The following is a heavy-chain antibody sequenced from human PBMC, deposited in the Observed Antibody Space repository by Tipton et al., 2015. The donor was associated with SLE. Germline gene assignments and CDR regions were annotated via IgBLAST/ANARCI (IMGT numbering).Heavy chain of an antibody. Sequence: TLSLTCTVSGGSISSYYWSWIRQPPGKGLEWIGYIYYSGSTNYNPSLKSRVTISVDTSKNQFSLKLSSVTAADTAVYYCARVEVITWDFDYWGQGTLVTVSS. CDR2: IYYSGST. CDR1: GGSISSYY. CDR3: ARVEVITWDFDY. D-gene: IGHD3-22*01. J-gene: IGHJ4*02. V-gene: IGHV4-59*01.